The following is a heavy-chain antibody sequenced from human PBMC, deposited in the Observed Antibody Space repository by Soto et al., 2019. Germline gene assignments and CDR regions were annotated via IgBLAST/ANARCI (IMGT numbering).Heavy chain of an antibody. CDR3: AREMYYDILSTPVFDI. Sequence: ASVKVSCKASGYTFTGYYMHWVRQAPGQGLEWMGWINPNSGGTNYAQKFQGWVTMTRDTSISTAYMELSRLRSDDTAVYYCAREMYYDILSTPVFDIWGQGTMVIVSS. V-gene: IGHV1-2*04. D-gene: IGHD3-9*01. J-gene: IGHJ3*02. CDR2: INPNSGGT. CDR1: GYTFTGYY.